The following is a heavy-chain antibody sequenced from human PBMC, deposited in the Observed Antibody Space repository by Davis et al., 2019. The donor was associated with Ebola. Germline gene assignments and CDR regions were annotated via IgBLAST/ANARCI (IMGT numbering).Heavy chain of an antibody. J-gene: IGHJ4*02. CDR3: VKDMGRFGELLFREFDY. V-gene: IGHV3-66*03. D-gene: IGHD3-10*01. CDR2: IYVSGGT. CDR1: GFSVLDKY. Sequence: GGSLRLSCAASGFSVLDKYMFWVRQAPGKGLQSVALIYVSGGTEFADSVKGRFTISRDNSKNTLYLQMSSLRAEDTAVYYCVKDMGRFGELLFREFDYWGQGTLVTVSS.